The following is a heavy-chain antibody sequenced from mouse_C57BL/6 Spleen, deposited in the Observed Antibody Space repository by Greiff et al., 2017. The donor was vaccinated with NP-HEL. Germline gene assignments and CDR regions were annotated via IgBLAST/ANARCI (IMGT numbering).Heavy chain of an antibody. CDR2: IYPGDGDT. Sequence: QVQLKESGPELVKPGASVKISCKASGYAFSSSWMNWVKQRPGKGLEWIGRIYPGDGDTNYNGKFKGKATLTADKSSSTAYLQLSSLTSEDAAVYFCAHDGYYYLDYGGQGTTLTVSS. CDR3: AHDGYYYLDY. V-gene: IGHV1-82*01. D-gene: IGHD2-3*01. J-gene: IGHJ2*01. CDR1: GYAFSSSW.